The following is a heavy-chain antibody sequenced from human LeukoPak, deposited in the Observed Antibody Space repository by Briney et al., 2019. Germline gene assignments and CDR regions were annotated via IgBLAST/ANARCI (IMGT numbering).Heavy chain of an antibody. Sequence: GESLKISCKGSGDSFTSYWIGWVRQMPGKGLEWMGIIYPGDSDTRYSPSFQGQVTISADKSISTAYLQWSSLKASDTAMYYCARHPPLDFWSGSNWFDPWGQGTLVTVSS. CDR2: IYPGDSDT. CDR3: ARHPPLDFWSGSNWFDP. J-gene: IGHJ5*02. V-gene: IGHV5-51*01. D-gene: IGHD3-3*01. CDR1: GDSFTSYW.